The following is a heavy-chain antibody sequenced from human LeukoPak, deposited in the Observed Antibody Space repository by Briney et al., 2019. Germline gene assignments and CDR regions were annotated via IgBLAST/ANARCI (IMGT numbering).Heavy chain of an antibody. V-gene: IGHV1-8*01. CDR3: ARVGKPYNTYYYDSSGYYYGY. J-gene: IGHJ4*02. CDR1: GYTLNSYD. D-gene: IGHD3-22*01. CDR2: MNPNGVNT. Sequence: ASVTVSCKASGYTLNSYDINWVRQATGQGLEWMGWMNPNGVNTGYAQKFQGRVTITRNTSISTAYMKLSSLRSEDTAVYYCARVGKPYNTYYYDSSGYYYGYWGQGTLVTVSS.